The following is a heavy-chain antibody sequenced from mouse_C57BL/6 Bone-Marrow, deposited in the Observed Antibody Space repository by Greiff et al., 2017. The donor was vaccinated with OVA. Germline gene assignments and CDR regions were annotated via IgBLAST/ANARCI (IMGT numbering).Heavy chain of an antibody. V-gene: IGHV1-64*01. Sequence: QVQLQQPGAELVKPGASVKLSCKASGYTFTSYWMHWVKQRPGKGLEWIGMIHPNSGSTNYNEKFKSKATLTVDKSSSTSYMQLSSLTSEDSAVYYCARSADGYYPWFAYWGQGTLVTVSA. CDR1: GYTFTSYW. CDR3: ARSADGYYPWFAY. J-gene: IGHJ3*01. D-gene: IGHD2-3*01. CDR2: IHPNSGST.